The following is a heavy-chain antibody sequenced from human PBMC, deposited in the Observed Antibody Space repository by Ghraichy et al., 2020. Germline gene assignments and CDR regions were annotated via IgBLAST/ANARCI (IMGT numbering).Heavy chain of an antibody. J-gene: IGHJ6*02. V-gene: IGHV3-33*01. D-gene: IGHD1-1*01. Sequence: GGSLRLSCAASGFTFSSYGMHWVRQAPGKGLEWVAVIWYDGSNKYYADSVKGRFTISRDNSKNTLYLQMNSLRAEDTAVYYCARDLSWNPADYHYGMDVWGQGTTVTVSS. CDR1: GFTFSSYG. CDR2: IWYDGSNK. CDR3: ARDLSWNPADYHYGMDV.